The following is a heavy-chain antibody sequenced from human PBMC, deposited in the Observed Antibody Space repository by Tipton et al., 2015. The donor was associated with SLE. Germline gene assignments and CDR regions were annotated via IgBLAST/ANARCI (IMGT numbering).Heavy chain of an antibody. V-gene: IGHV4-39*01. CDR2: FYDGGST. D-gene: IGHD3-3*02. Sequence: TLSLTCAVSGGSINSGDYYWVWIRQPPGKGLEWIGSFYDGGSTYYNPSLKSRVAISADTSKNQFSLKGDSVTAADTAIYYCARRSLLAVPKWGQGTLVTVSS. CDR1: GGSINSGDYY. CDR3: ARRSLLAVPK. J-gene: IGHJ4*02.